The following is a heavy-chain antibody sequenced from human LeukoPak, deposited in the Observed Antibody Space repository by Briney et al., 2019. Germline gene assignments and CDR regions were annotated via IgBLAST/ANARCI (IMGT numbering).Heavy chain of an antibody. Sequence: PGGSLRLSCAASGFSFISYWMSWVRQAPGKGLEWVSYISSGASTIYYADSVKGRFTISRDNAKNSLCLQMNSLRAEDTAVYYCASGYDRVGWGAFDIWGQGTMVTVSS. CDR2: ISSGASTI. V-gene: IGHV3-48*03. CDR1: GFSFISYW. J-gene: IGHJ3*02. D-gene: IGHD3-22*01. CDR3: ASGYDRVGWGAFDI.